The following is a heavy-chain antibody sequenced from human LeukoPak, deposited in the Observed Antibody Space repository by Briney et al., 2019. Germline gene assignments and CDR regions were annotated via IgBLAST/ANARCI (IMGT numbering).Heavy chain of an antibody. Sequence: SETLSLTCTVSGGSISSSSYYWGWIRQPPGKGLEWIGSIYYSGSTYYNPSLKSRVTISVDTSKNQFSLKLSSVTAADTAVYYCASDRGLGYCSGGSCYSESYWFDPWGQGTLVTVSS. D-gene: IGHD2-15*01. CDR3: ASDRGLGYCSGGSCYSESYWFDP. J-gene: IGHJ5*02. CDR2: IYYSGST. V-gene: IGHV4-39*07. CDR1: GGSISSSSYY.